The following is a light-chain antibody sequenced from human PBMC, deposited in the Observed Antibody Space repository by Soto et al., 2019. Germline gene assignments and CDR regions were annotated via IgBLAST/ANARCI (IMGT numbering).Light chain of an antibody. CDR1: SSNIGSNY. CDR2: RNN. V-gene: IGLV1-47*01. CDR3: AAWDDSLSGLVV. Sequence: QSVLTQAPSASGTPGQRVTISCSGSSSNIGSNYVYWYQQFPGTAPKLLIYRNNQRPSGVPDRFSGSKSGTSASLAISGLRSEDEADYYCAAWDDSLSGLVVFGGGTKVTVL. J-gene: IGLJ2*01.